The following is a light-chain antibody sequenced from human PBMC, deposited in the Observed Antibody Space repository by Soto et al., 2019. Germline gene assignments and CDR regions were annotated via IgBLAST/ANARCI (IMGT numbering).Light chain of an antibody. Sequence: EIVLTQSPGTLSLSPGERATLSCRASQSVSSRYLAWYQQKPGQAPRLLIYGASSRVTGIPDRFSGSGSGTDLTLTISRLEPEDFAVYYCQPYGSSRMYTVGQGTKLEIK. J-gene: IGKJ2*01. V-gene: IGKV3-20*01. CDR1: QSVSSRY. CDR3: QPYGSSRMYT. CDR2: GAS.